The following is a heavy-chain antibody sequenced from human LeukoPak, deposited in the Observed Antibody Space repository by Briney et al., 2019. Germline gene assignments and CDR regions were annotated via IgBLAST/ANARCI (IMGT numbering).Heavy chain of an antibody. Sequence: GGSLRLSCAASEFTFSNYAMNWVRQAPGKGLEWVTGISGGGGSTYYADSVKGRFTISRDNSKNTLYLQMDSLRAEDTALYYCAKGSGINHYHWIDPWGQGTLVTVSS. D-gene: IGHD1-14*01. CDR1: EFTFSNYA. V-gene: IGHV3-23*01. CDR3: AKGSGINHYHWIDP. CDR2: ISGGGGST. J-gene: IGHJ5*02.